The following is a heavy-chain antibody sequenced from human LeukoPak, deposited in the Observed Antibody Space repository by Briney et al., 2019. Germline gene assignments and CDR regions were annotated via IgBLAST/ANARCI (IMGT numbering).Heavy chain of an antibody. J-gene: IGHJ4*02. V-gene: IGHV3-48*03. D-gene: IGHD3-22*01. CDR1: GFTFSSYE. CDR2: ISSSGSTI. Sequence: GGSLRLSCAASGFTFSSYEMNWVRQAPGKGLEWVSYISSSGSTIYYADSVKGRFTISRDNAKNSLYLQMNSLRAEDTAVYYCARALTYYYDSSGYDYWGQGTLVTVSS. CDR3: ARALTYYYDSSGYDY.